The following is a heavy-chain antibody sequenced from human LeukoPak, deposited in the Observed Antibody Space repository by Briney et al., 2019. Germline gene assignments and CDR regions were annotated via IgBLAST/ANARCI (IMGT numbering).Heavy chain of an antibody. CDR1: GGSISSYL. Sequence: SETLSLTCTVSGGSISSYLWSWIRQPPGKGLEWIGYIYYRGSANYNPSLKSRVTILVDTSKNQFSLKVSSVTAADTAVYYCARGQYSGSCFDNWGQGSLVTVSS. V-gene: IGHV4-59*01. D-gene: IGHD1-26*01. CDR2: IYYRGSA. J-gene: IGHJ4*02. CDR3: ARGQYSGSCFDN.